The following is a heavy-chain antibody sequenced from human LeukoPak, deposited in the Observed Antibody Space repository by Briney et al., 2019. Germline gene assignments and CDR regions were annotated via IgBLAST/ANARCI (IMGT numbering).Heavy chain of an antibody. Sequence: GGSLRLSCAASGFTFSSYAMSWVRQAPGKGLEWVSAVSGSGGSTYYADSVKGRFTISRDNSKNTLYLQMNSLRAEDTAVYYCAKDPVGILAVAGFDYWGQGTLVTVSS. J-gene: IGHJ4*02. D-gene: IGHD6-19*01. CDR2: VSGSGGST. CDR3: AKDPVGILAVAGFDY. CDR1: GFTFSSYA. V-gene: IGHV3-23*01.